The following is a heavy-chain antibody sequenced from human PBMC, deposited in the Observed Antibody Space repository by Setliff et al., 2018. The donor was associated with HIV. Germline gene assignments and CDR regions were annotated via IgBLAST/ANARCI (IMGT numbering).Heavy chain of an antibody. D-gene: IGHD1-1*01. J-gene: IGHJ6*03. Sequence: KVSCKASGGTFSSYAISWVRQAPGQGLEWMGRIIPIFGTANYAQKFQGRVTITADKSTSTAYMELSSLRSEDTAVYYCARNPQPTGTPDYYYYYYMDVWGKGTTVTV. CDR1: GGTFSSYA. CDR2: IIPIFGTA. CDR3: ARNPQPTGTPDYYYYYYMDV. V-gene: IGHV1-69*06.